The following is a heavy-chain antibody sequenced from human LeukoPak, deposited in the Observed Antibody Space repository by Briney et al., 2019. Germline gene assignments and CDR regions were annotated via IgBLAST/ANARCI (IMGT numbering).Heavy chain of an antibody. J-gene: IGHJ6*02. V-gene: IGHV1-46*01. CDR2: INPSGGST. CDR3: ARPHYSDYYYYGMDV. CDR1: GYTFTGYY. Sequence: ASVKVSCKASGYTFTGYYMHWVRQAPGQGLEWMGWINPSGGSTSYAQKFQGRVTMTSDTSTGTVYMELSSLGSEDTAVYYCARPHYSDYYYYGMDVWGQGTTVTVSS. D-gene: IGHD2-15*01.